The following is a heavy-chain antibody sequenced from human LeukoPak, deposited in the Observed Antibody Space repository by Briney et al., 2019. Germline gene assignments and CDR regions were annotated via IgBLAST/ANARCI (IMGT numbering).Heavy chain of an antibody. D-gene: IGHD4-17*01. J-gene: IGHJ6*02. V-gene: IGHV4-59*01. Sequence: SETLSLTCTVSGGSISTFYWSWIRQAPGKGLEWIGYIYYSGNTNYNPSLKSRVTISVDTSKNQFSPKLSSVTAADTAVYYCAREDPQTTVPEGMDVWGQGTTVTVSS. CDR3: AREDPQTTVPEGMDV. CDR1: GGSISTFY. CDR2: IYYSGNT.